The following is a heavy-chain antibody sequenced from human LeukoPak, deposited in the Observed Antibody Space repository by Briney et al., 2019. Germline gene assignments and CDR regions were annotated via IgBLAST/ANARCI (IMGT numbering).Heavy chain of an antibody. J-gene: IGHJ3*02. D-gene: IGHD3-22*01. CDR1: GGSISSYY. V-gene: IGHV4-59*01. CDR2: IYYSGST. CDR3: ARAGGYYYGDAFDI. Sequence: SETLSLTCTVSGGSISSYYWSWIRQPPGKGLEWIGYIYYSGSTNYNPSLKSRVTISVDKSKNQFSLKLSSVTAADTAVYYCARAGGYYYGDAFDIWGQGTMVTVSS.